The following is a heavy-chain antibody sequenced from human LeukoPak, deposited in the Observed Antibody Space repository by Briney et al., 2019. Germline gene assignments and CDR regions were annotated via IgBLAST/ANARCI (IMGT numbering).Heavy chain of an antibody. Sequence: SQTLSLTCTVSSGSISSGGYYWSWLRQHPGKGLEWIGYIYYSGSTYYNPSLKSRVTISVNTSKNQFSLKLSSVTAADTAVYYCARGRGYSGYDYGVDYWGQGTLVTVSS. V-gene: IGHV4-31*03. CDR1: SGSISSGGYY. CDR3: ARGRGYSGYDYGVDY. D-gene: IGHD5-12*01. CDR2: IYYSGST. J-gene: IGHJ4*02.